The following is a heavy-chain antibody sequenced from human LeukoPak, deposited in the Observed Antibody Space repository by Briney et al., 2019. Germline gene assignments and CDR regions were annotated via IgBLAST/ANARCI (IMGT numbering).Heavy chain of an antibody. J-gene: IGHJ4*02. Sequence: GGSLRLSCAASGVMFPSYWMAWVRQAPGKGLEWVANIKQDGSEKYYVDSVKGRFTISRDNAKNSVYLQMNSLRAEDTAVYYCARDRTMTGGRGIDYWGQGTPVTVSS. CDR2: IKQDGSEK. CDR3: ARDRTMTGGRGIDY. V-gene: IGHV3-7*01. D-gene: IGHD3-22*01. CDR1: GVMFPSYW.